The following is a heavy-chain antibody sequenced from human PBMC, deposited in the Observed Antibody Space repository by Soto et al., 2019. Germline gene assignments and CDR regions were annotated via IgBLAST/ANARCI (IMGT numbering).Heavy chain of an antibody. CDR1: GYTLTSYG. D-gene: IGHD1-1*01. V-gene: IGHV1-18*01. CDR3: ARGRYGDY. Sequence: QVHLVQSGAEVKKPGASVKVSCKGSGYTLTSYGITWGRQAPGQGLEWMGWISAHNGNTDYAQKLQGRVTVTRDTSTSTAYMELRSLRSDDTAVYYCARGRYGDYWGQGALVTVSS. J-gene: IGHJ4*02. CDR2: ISAHNGNT.